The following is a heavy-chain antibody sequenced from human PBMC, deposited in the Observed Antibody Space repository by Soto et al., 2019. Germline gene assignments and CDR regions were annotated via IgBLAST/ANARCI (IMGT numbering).Heavy chain of an antibody. D-gene: IGHD2-21*02. J-gene: IGHJ6*02. V-gene: IGHV1-18*01. CDR2: ISAYNGNT. CDR1: GYTFTSYG. CDR3: ATAYCGGDCYFGLRKYYYYGMDV. Sequence: ASVKVSCKASGYTFTSYGISWVRQAPGQGLEWMGWISAYNGNTNYAQKLQGRVTMTTDTSTSTAYMELRSLRSDDTAVYYCATAYCGGDCYFGLRKYYYYGMDVWGQGTTVTVS.